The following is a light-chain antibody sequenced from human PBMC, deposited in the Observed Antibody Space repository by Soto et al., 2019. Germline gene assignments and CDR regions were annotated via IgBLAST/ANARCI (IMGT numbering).Light chain of an antibody. J-gene: IGKJ4*01. CDR3: QQHGTLPLT. V-gene: IGKV1-13*02. CDR1: QGIKSA. Sequence: AIQLTQSPSSLSASTGDRVAISCRASQGIKSALVWYQQKPGKSPKLLVYDASSLEGGVPSRFSGSGYGTDFTLNITSLQPEDLATYYCQQHGTLPLTFGGGTKVEIK. CDR2: DAS.